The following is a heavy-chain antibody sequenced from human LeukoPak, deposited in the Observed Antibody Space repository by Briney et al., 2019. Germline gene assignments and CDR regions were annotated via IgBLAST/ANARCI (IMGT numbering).Heavy chain of an antibody. D-gene: IGHD3-22*01. Sequence: PSETLSLTCTVSGGSISSYYWSWIRQPPGKGLEWIGSIYYSGSTYYNPSLKSRVTISVDTSKNQFSLKLSSVTAADTAVYYCARDLYYYDSSGYYYYQYFDYWGQGTLVTVSS. J-gene: IGHJ4*02. CDR2: IYYSGST. V-gene: IGHV4-39*07. CDR1: GGSISSYY. CDR3: ARDLYYYDSSGYYYYQYFDY.